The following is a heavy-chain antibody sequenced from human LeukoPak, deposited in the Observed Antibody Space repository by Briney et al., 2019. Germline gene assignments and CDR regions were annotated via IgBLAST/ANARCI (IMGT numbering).Heavy chain of an antibody. CDR1: GGTFSSYA. CDR3: AREELGIGSWFDS. J-gene: IGHJ5*01. V-gene: IGHV1-69*13. CDR2: IIPIFGTA. Sequence: ASVKVSCKASGGTFSSYAISWVRQAPGQGLEWMGGIIPIFGTANYAQKFQGRVTITADESTSTAYMELSSLRSEDTAVYYCAREELGIGSWFDSWGQGTLVTVSS. D-gene: IGHD7-27*01.